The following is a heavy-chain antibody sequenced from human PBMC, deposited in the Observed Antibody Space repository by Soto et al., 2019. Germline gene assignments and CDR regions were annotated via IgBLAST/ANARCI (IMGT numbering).Heavy chain of an antibody. CDR3: ARDLAVGLVAY. J-gene: IGHJ4*02. CDR2: ISAYNGNI. Sequence: QVQLVQSGAEVKKPGASVKVSCKASGYTFTSYGISWVRQAPGQGLEWMGWISAYNGNIKYAQKLQGRVTMTTDTSTSTAHMELRSLRSDDTAVYSCARDLAVGLVAYWGQGTLVTVSS. CDR1: GYTFTSYG. V-gene: IGHV1-18*01. D-gene: IGHD6-19*01.